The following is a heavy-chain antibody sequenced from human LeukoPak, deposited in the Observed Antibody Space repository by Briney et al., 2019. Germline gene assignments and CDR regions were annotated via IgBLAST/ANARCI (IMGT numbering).Heavy chain of an antibody. V-gene: IGHV4-34*01. CDR3: ARVPTMVRGVIRRIFDY. J-gene: IGHJ4*02. CDR2: INHSGST. D-gene: IGHD3-10*01. Sequence: SETLSLTCAVYGGSFSGYYWSWIRQPPGKGLEWIGEINHSGSTNYNPSLKSRVTISVDTSKNQFSLKLSSVTAADTAVYYCARVPTMVRGVIRRIFDYWGQGTLVTVSS. CDR1: GGSFSGYY.